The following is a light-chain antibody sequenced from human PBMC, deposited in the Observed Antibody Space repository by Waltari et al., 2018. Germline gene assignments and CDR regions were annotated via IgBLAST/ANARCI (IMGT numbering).Light chain of an antibody. CDR3: QQYWNTPQT. CDR2: LSS. V-gene: IGKV4-1*01. CDR1: EGVFYSPNKRNY. Sequence: EIVLTQSPDSLPVSLGEKAAHNCTTSEGVFYSPNKRNYLAWYQQRLGQPPKLLLYLSSTRQPGVPERFSGSGSGTDFTLSISSLHPDDVAVYYCQQYWNTPQTFGQGTRLEI. J-gene: IGKJ2*01.